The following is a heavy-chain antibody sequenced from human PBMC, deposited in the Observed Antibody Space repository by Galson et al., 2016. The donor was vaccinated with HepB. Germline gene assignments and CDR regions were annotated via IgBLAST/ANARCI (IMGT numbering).Heavy chain of an antibody. V-gene: IGHV3-23*01. CDR3: ARDSPNDYGDYYDC. D-gene: IGHD4-17*01. Sequence: SLRLSCAASGFTFSSYAMSWVRQAPGRGLEWVSAIGVSGTSTFYTDSAKGRFTISRDNSKNILHLQMNSLRAGDTAVYYCARDSPNDYGDYYDCWGQGTLVTVSS. CDR2: IGVSGTST. CDR1: GFTFSSYA. J-gene: IGHJ4*02.